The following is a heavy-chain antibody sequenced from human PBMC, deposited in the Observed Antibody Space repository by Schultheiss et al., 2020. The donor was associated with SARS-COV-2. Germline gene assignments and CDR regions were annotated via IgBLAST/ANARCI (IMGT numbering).Heavy chain of an antibody. CDR1: GFTFSSYA. J-gene: IGHJ6*03. CDR2: ISSSSSYT. CDR3: AREDYYYYYNMDV. V-gene: IGHV3-21*05. Sequence: GESLKISCAASGFTFSSYAMHWVRQAPGKGLEWVSYISSSSSYTNYADSVKGRFTISRDNAKNSLYLQMNSLRAEDTAVYYCAREDYYYYYNMDVWGKGTTVTVSS.